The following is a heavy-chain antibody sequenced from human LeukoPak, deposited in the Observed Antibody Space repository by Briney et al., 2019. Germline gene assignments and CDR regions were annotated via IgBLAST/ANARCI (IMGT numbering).Heavy chain of an antibody. CDR1: GFTFSSYW. D-gene: IGHD3-9*01. J-gene: IGHJ6*03. V-gene: IGHV3-74*01. Sequence: GGSLRLSCAASGFTFSSYWMHWVRQAPGKGLVWVSRINSDGSSTNYADSVKGRFTISRDNAKNSLYLQMNSLRAEDTAVYYCARESRGYDILTGKYHRGYYSYYMDVWGKGTTVTVSS. CDR2: INSDGSST. CDR3: ARESRGYDILTGKYHRGYYSYYMDV.